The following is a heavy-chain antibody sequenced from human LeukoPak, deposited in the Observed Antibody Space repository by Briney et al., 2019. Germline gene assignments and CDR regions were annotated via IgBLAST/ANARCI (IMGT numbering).Heavy chain of an antibody. J-gene: IGHJ3*02. CDR3: TKLHFHDSSGYYTLLPLGAFDI. V-gene: IGHV3-49*04. CDR1: GFRFDGNA. CDR2: IRSNVFGGTT. Sequence: PGGSLRLSCVTSGFRFDGNAMSWVRQAPGKGLEWVGLIRSNVFGGTTEYAASVRGRFSISRDDSKSIAYLQMNSLKTEDSAIYYCTKLHFHDSSGYYTLLPLGAFDIWGQGTVVTVSS. D-gene: IGHD3-22*01.